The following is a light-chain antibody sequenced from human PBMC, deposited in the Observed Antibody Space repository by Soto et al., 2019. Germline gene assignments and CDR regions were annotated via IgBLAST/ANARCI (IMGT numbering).Light chain of an antibody. V-gene: IGKV1-5*03. CDR2: KAS. CDR1: QSINIW. Sequence: DIQMTQSPSTLSASVGDRDTITCRASQSINIWLAWYQQKPGKAPKLLIYKASTLESGVPSRFSGSGSGTEFTLTISSLQPDDFATYYCQQYNDYSPWTFGQGTKVEIK. J-gene: IGKJ1*01. CDR3: QQYNDYSPWT.